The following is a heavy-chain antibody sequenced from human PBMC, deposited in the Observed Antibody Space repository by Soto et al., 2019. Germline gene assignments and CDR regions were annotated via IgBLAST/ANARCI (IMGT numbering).Heavy chain of an antibody. Sequence: QITLKESGPTLVKPTQTLTLTCTFSGFSLSTSGVGVGWIRQPPGKALEWLALIYWSDEKRYSPSLSSRLTITQYTSKNKVVLTITNMDPVDTATYYCAHRRGADYKGCFHYWGQGTLVTVSS. CDR1: GFSLSTSGVG. V-gene: IGHV2-5*01. J-gene: IGHJ4*02. D-gene: IGHD4-4*01. CDR2: IYWSDEK. CDR3: AHRRGADYKGCFHY.